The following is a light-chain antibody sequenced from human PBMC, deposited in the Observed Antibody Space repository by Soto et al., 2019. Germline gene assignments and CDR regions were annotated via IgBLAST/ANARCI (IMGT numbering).Light chain of an antibody. CDR1: QRINSY. J-gene: IGKJ4*01. Sequence: IQLTQSPSSLSASVGDRVTITCRASQRINSYLAWYQQKPGKAPKVLIYDPSTFQGGVPSRFSGSRSGTDFTLTIRSLQPEDFATYYCLQFNSYPLTFGGGTKVEIK. CDR3: LQFNSYPLT. CDR2: DPS. V-gene: IGKV1-9*01.